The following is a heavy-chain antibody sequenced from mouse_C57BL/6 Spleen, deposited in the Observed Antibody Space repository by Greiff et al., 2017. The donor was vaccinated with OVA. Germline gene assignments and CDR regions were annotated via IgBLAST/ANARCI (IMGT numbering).Heavy chain of an antibody. CDR1: GYTFTSYW. V-gene: IGHV1-69*01. J-gene: IGHJ2*01. CDR2: IDPSDSYT. Sequence: QVQLQQPGAELVMPGASVKLSCKASGYTFTSYWMHWVKQRPGQGLEWIGEIDPSDSYTNYNQKFKGKSTLTVDKSSSTAYMQLSSLTSEDSAVYYGARRVTTRENYFDYWGQGTTLTVSS. CDR3: ARRVTTRENYFDY. D-gene: IGHD2-2*01.